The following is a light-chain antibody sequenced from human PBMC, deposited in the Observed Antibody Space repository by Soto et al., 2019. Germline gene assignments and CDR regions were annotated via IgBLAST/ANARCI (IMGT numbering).Light chain of an antibody. CDR3: QPYYSYPLT. V-gene: IGKV1-8*01. CDR1: QGISSY. J-gene: IGKJ2*01. CDR2: AAS. Sequence: ASRMTQSPSSFSASTGDRVTITCLASQGISSYLAWYQQKPGKATKLLIYAASTFQIRVPSRFSGSGSGTDFNLAVSFLPSEDVATYFCQPYYSYPLTFGQGTKLEIK.